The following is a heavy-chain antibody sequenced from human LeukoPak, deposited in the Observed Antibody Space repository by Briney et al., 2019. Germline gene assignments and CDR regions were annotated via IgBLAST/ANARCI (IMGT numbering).Heavy chain of an antibody. CDR1: GFTFSDYY. V-gene: IGHV3-11*04. CDR3: ARDLVGATPDFDY. D-gene: IGHD1-26*01. J-gene: IGHJ4*02. Sequence: PGGSLRLSCAASGFTFSDYYMSWIRQAPGKGLEGVSYISSSGDTIYYADSVKGRFTISRDNAKNSLYLQMNSLRAEDTAVYYCARDLVGATPDFDYWGQGTLVTVSS. CDR2: ISSSGDTI.